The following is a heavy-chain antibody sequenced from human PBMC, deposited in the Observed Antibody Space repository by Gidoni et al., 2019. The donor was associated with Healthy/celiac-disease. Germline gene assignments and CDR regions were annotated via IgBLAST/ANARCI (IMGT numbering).Heavy chain of an antibody. D-gene: IGHD4-17*01. V-gene: IGHV3-21*01. CDR2: ISSSSSYI. CDR3: AREGYGELYYYYGMDV. CDR1: GFTCSSYS. Sequence: EVQLVESGGGLVKPGGSLRLSCAASGFTCSSYSMNWVRQAPGKGLEWVSSISSSSSYIYYADSVKGRFTISRDNAKNSLYLQMNSLRAEDTAVYYCAREGYGELYYYYGMDVWGQGTTVTVSS. J-gene: IGHJ6*02.